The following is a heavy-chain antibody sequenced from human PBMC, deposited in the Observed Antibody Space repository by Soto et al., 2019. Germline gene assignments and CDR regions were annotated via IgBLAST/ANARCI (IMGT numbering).Heavy chain of an antibody. J-gene: IGHJ4*02. CDR2: FDAEDGET. Sequence: ASVKVSCKVSGYTLTELSMHWVRQAPGKGLEWMGGFDAEDGETIYAQNFQGRVTMTEDTSTDTAYMELSSLRSEDTAVYYCATGPTPPKISDILTGPHYWGQGTLVTVSS. D-gene: IGHD3-9*01. V-gene: IGHV1-24*01. CDR1: GYTLTELS. CDR3: ATGPTPPKISDILTGPHY.